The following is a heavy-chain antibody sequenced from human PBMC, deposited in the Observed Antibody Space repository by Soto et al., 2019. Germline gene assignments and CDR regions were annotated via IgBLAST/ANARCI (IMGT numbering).Heavy chain of an antibody. V-gene: IGHV3-53*01. D-gene: IGHD3-3*01. CDR3: ARDQQLNDFWSGYSYYYYYGMDV. CDR2: IYSGGST. CDR1: GFTVSSNY. Sequence: GGSLRLSCAASGFTVSSNYMSWVRQAPGKGLEWVSVIYSGGSTYYADSVKGRFTISRDNSKNTLYLQMNSLRAEDTAVYYCARDQQLNDFWSGYSYYYYYGMDVWGQGTTVTVSS. J-gene: IGHJ6*02.